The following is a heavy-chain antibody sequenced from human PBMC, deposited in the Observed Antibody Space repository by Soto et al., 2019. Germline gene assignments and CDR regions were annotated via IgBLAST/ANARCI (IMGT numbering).Heavy chain of an antibody. J-gene: IGHJ6*02. CDR2: ISAYNGNT. V-gene: IGHV1-18*04. Sequence: ASVQVSCQASGYTFTSYGISWVRQAPGQGLEWMGWISAYNGNTNYAQKLQGRVTMTTDTSTSTAYMELRSLRSDDTAVYYCARDDHYGSGSYYYYYYGMDVWGQGTTVTVSS. CDR1: GYTFTSYG. D-gene: IGHD3-10*01. CDR3: ARDDHYGSGSYYYYYYGMDV.